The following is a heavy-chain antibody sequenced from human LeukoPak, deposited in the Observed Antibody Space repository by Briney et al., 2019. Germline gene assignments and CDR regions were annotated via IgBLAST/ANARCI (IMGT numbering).Heavy chain of an antibody. V-gene: IGHV3-21*01. J-gene: IGHJ6*02. CDR2: ISGSSRYI. CDR1: EFIFREHT. Sequence: GGSLRLSCAASEFIFREHTMNWVRQAPGKGLDWVSSISGSSRYIYYADSVKGRFTISRDNAKNSLYLQMNSLRAEDTAVYYCARGDYYYYGLDVWGQGTTVIVSS. CDR3: ARGDYYYYGLDV.